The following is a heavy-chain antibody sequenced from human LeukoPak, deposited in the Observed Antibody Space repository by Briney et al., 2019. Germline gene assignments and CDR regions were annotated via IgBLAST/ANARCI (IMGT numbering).Heavy chain of an antibody. Sequence: SETLSLTCAVSGYSISSGYYWGWIRQPPGKGLEWIGSIYHSGSTYYNSSLKSRVTISVDTSKNQFSLKLSSVTAADTAVYYCARRTLSAIDYWGQGTLVTVSS. CDR2: IYHSGST. J-gene: IGHJ4*02. V-gene: IGHV4-38-2*01. CDR1: GYSISSGYY. D-gene: IGHD2/OR15-2a*01. CDR3: ARRTLSAIDY.